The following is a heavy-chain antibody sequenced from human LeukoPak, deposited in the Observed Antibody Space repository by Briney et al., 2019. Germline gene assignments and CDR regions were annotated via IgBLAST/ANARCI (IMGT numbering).Heavy chain of an antibody. CDR3: AREGTGVYYYDSSGLFDY. CDR1: GYTFTSYY. V-gene: IGHV1-46*01. J-gene: IGHJ4*02. Sequence: ASVKVSCKASGYTFTSYYMHWVRQAPGQGLEWMGIINPSGGSTSYAQKFQGGVTMTRDTSTSTVYMELSSLRSEDTAVYYCAREGTGVYYYDSSGLFDYWGQGTLVTVSS. D-gene: IGHD3-22*01. CDR2: INPSGGST.